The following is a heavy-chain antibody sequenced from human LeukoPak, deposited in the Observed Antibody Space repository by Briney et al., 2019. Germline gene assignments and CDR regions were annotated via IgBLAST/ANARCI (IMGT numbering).Heavy chain of an antibody. CDR3: ARVRRYCSGGSCYSGWFDP. Sequence: SETLSLTCTVSGGSIGSYYWSWIRQPAGKGLEWIGRSYTTGSTNYNPSLKSRVTMSLDTSKNQFSLKLSSVTAADTAVYYCARVRRYCSGGSCYSGWFDPWGQGTLVTVSS. D-gene: IGHD2-15*01. V-gene: IGHV4-4*07. CDR1: GGSIGSYY. J-gene: IGHJ5*02. CDR2: SYTTGST.